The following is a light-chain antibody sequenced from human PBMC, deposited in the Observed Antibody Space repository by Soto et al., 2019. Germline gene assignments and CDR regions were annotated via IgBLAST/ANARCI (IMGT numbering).Light chain of an antibody. CDR2: GAS. V-gene: IGKV1-39*01. Sequence: DIQMTQFPSSLSASVGDRVTLTCRASQSIHGNLNWYQQKPGKAPKVLISGASTLQSGVPSRFSGSGSGTDFLLTINTLQPEDFATYYCQHNYTTPPTFGQGTKVEVK. CDR3: QHNYTTPPT. CDR1: QSIHGN. J-gene: IGKJ1*01.